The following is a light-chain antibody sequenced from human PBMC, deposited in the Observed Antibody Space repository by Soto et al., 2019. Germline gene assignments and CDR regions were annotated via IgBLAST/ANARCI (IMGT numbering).Light chain of an antibody. Sequence: DIKMSLSLSSLSATIGDTVTITCRASQDISNYLAWYQQTPGKVPKLLIYTASTLQSGVPSRFSGSGSGTDFTLTISSLQPEDVATYYCQKYNSALTFGQGRLPEVK. V-gene: IGKV1-27*01. CDR2: TAS. CDR1: QDISNY. CDR3: QKYNSALT. J-gene: IGKJ5*01.